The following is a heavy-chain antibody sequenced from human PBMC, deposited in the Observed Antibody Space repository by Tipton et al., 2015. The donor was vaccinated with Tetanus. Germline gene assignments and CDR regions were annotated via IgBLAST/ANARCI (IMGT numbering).Heavy chain of an antibody. CDR3: AKAKPVITLAFFDY. CDR2: IPYDGNHK. D-gene: IGHD3-16*01. Sequence: SLRLSCAASEFTFSRFGMHWVRQAPGKGLEWVAGIPYDGNHKYYKDSVKGRFTISRDNSKNTLYLQMNSLRAEDTAIYYCAKAKPVITLAFFDYWGQGTLVTVSS. V-gene: IGHV3-30*18. CDR1: EFTFSRFG. J-gene: IGHJ4*02.